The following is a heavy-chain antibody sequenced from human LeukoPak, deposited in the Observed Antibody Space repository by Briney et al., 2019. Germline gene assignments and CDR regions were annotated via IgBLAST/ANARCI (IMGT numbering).Heavy chain of an antibody. CDR1: GYSFTSYW. V-gene: IGHV5-51*01. J-gene: IGHJ4*02. CDR3: ARRSAYDSSGYYQYYFDY. CDR2: IYPGDSDT. Sequence: GESLKISCKGSGYSFTSYWIGWVRQMPGKGLEWVGIIYPGDSDTRYSPSFQGQVTISADKSINTAYLQWSSLKASDTAMYYCARRSAYDSSGYYQYYFDYWGQGTLVTVSS. D-gene: IGHD3-22*01.